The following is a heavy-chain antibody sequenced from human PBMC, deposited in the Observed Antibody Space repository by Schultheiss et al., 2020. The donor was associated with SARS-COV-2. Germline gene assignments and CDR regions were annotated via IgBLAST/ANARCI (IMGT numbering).Heavy chain of an antibody. J-gene: IGHJ4*02. CDR2: ISYDGSNQ. V-gene: IGHV3-30*03. CDR3: ARDSTTKMY. D-gene: IGHD1-14*01. CDR1: GFTVSNQY. Sequence: GESLKISCAVSGFTVSNQYMNWVRQAPGKGPEWVAFISYDGSNQYYADSVKGRFTISRDNSKNTLFLQMDSLRAEDTAVYYCARDSTTKMYWGQGTLVTVSS.